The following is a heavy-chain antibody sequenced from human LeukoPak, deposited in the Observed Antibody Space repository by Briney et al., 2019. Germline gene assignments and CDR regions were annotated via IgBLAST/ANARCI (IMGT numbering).Heavy chain of an antibody. CDR3: AKGLISTWYDY. V-gene: IGHV3-30-3*01. Sequence: GRSLRLSCAASGFTFSSYAMHWVRQAPGKGLEWVAVISYDGSNKYYADSVKGRFTISRDNSKNTLFLQMNSLRAEDTAVYYCAKGLISTWYDYWGQGTLVTVSS. CDR1: GFTFSSYA. CDR2: ISYDGSNK. D-gene: IGHD6-13*01. J-gene: IGHJ4*02.